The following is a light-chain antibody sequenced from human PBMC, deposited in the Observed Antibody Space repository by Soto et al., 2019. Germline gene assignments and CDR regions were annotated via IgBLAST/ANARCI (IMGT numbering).Light chain of an antibody. CDR3: QQYGSSLSWT. CDR1: QSVSSSY. J-gene: IGKJ1*01. CDR2: GAS. Sequence: ELVLTQSPDTLSLSPGERCTLSCRASQSVSSSYLAWFQQKPGQAPRLLIYGASSRATGIPDSFSGSGSGTDFTLTISRLEHDDFAVYYCQQYGSSLSWTFGQGTKVDIK. V-gene: IGKV3-20*01.